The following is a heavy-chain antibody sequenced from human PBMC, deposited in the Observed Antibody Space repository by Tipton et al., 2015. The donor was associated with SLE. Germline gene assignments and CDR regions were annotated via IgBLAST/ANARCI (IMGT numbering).Heavy chain of an antibody. D-gene: IGHD3-16*02. CDR1: GGSISSYY. J-gene: IGHJ4*02. V-gene: IGHV4-59*08. CDR2: IYYSGST. CDR3: ASYSYESSGYTHFDY. Sequence: TLSLTCTVSGGSISSYYWSWIRQPPGKGLEWIGYIYYSGSTNYNPSLKRRVTMSLDTSKNQFSLRLTSVTAADTAVYYCASYSYESSGYTHFDYWGQGTLVTVSS.